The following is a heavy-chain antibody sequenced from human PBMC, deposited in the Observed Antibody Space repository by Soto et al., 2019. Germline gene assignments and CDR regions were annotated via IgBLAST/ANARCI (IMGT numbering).Heavy chain of an antibody. CDR3: ASGIHASMDV. Sequence: ASVKVSCKASGYTFTSYGISWVRQAPGQGLEWMGWISAYKGNTNYAQKFQGRVTMTTDTSTSTAHMELRSLRSDDTAVYYCASGIHASMDVWGQGTTVTVSS. V-gene: IGHV1-18*01. CDR1: GYTFTSYG. J-gene: IGHJ6*02. CDR2: ISAYKGNT.